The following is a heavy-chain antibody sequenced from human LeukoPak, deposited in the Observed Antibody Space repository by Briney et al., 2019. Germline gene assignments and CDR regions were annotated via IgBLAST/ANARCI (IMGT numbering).Heavy chain of an antibody. CDR3: ARIHNPATGTTSTPLYSFDY. D-gene: IGHD1-1*01. CDR2: INHSGST. V-gene: IGHV4-34*01. Sequence: SETLSLTCAVYGGSFSGYYWSWIRQPPGKGLEWIGEINHSGSTNYNPSLKSRVTISVDTSKNQFTLKLSSVTAADTAVYYCARIHNPATGTTSTPLYSFDYWGQGTLVTVSS. CDR1: GGSFSGYY. J-gene: IGHJ4*02.